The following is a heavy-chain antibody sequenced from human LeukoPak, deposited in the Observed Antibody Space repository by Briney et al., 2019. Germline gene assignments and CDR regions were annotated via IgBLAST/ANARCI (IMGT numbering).Heavy chain of an antibody. Sequence: ASVKVSCRASGYTFTSYYMHWVRQAPGQGLEWMGIINPSGGSTSYAQKFQGRVTMTRDMSTSTVYMELSSLRSEDTAVYYCARDRGRITIFYYFDYWGQGTLVTVSS. CDR3: ARDRGRITIFYYFDY. CDR2: INPSGGST. V-gene: IGHV1-46*01. J-gene: IGHJ4*02. CDR1: GYTFTSYY. D-gene: IGHD3-3*01.